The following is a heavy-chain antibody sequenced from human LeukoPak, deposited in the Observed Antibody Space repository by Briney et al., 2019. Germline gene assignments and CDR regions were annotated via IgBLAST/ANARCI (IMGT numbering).Heavy chain of an antibody. V-gene: IGHV4-59*01. CDR1: GGSISSYY. CDR2: IYYSGST. CDR3: ARDLGDGYND. Sequence: PTETLSLTCTVSGGSISSYYWSWIRQPPGKGLEWIGYIYYSGSTNYNPSLKSRVTISVDTSKNQFSLKLSSVTAADTAVYYYARDLGDGYNDWGQGTLVIVSS. D-gene: IGHD5-24*01. J-gene: IGHJ4*02.